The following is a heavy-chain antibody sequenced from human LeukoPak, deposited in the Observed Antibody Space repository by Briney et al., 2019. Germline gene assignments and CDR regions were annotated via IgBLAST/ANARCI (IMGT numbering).Heavy chain of an antibody. J-gene: IGHJ6*02. CDR3: AILQYYYYGMDV. V-gene: IGHV4-30-4*01. D-gene: IGHD4-11*01. CDR1: GGSISSGEYY. CDR2: IYYRGST. Sequence: PSETLSLTCTVSGGSISSGEYYWSWIRQPPGKGLEWIRYIYYRGSTYYTPSLKSRVTISVDTSKNQFSLKVSSVTAADTAVYYCAILQYYYYGMDVWGQGTTVTVSS.